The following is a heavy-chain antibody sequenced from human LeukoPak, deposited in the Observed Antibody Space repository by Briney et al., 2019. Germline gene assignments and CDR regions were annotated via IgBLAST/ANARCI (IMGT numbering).Heavy chain of an antibody. D-gene: IGHD3-22*01. V-gene: IGHV3-23*01. CDR2: ISGSGGST. Sequence: PGGSLRLSCAASGFTFSSYAMSWVRQAPGKGLEWVSAISGSGGSTYYADSVKGRFTISRDNSKNTLYLQMNSLRAEDTAVYYCAQDLYYYDSSGHTFDYWGQGTLVTVSS. CDR3: AQDLYYYDSSGHTFDY. J-gene: IGHJ4*02. CDR1: GFTFSSYA.